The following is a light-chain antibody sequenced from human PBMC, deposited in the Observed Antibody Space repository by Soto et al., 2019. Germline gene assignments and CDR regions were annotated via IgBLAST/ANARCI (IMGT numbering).Light chain of an antibody. V-gene: IGKV3-20*01. Sequence: EIVLTQSPGTLSLSPGERATPSCRASQSVSNNFLAWYQQKPGQAPRLLIYGASSRATGIPDKFSGSGSGTDFTLTISRLEPEDFAVYYCQQDGSSPITFGQGTRLEIK. CDR3: QQDGSSPIT. J-gene: IGKJ5*01. CDR2: GAS. CDR1: QSVSNNF.